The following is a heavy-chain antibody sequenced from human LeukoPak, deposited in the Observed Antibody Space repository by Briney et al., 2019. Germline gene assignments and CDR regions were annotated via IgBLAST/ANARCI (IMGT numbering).Heavy chain of an antibody. CDR1: GGSFSGYY. CDR3: ARHDYYYSYMDV. V-gene: IGHV4-34*01. CDR2: MNHSGST. Sequence: PSETLSLTCVVYGGSFSGYYWSWIRQPPGKGLEWIGEMNHSGSTNYNPSLKSRVTISVDTSKNQFSLKLSSVTAADTAVYYCARHDYYYSYMDVWGKGTTVTISS. J-gene: IGHJ6*03.